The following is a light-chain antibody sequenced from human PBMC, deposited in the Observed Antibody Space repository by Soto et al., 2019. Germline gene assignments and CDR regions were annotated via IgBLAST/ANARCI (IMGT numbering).Light chain of an antibody. CDR3: SSYTSSSTYV. CDR2: DVS. J-gene: IGLJ1*01. Sequence: QSVLTQPASVSRSPGQSITISCTGTSSDVGGYNYVSWYQQHPGKAPKLMIYDVSNRPSGVSNRFSGSKSGSTASLTISGLQAEDEADYYCSSYTSSSTYVFATGTKVTVL. CDR1: SSDVGGYNY. V-gene: IGLV2-14*01.